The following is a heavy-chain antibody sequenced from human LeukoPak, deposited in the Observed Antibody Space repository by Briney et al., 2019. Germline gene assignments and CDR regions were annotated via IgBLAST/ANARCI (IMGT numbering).Heavy chain of an antibody. CDR3: AREGKGIDY. Sequence: PSETLSLTCTVSGGSISSGGYYWSWIRQPPGKGLEWTGYIYHSGSTYYNPSLKSRVTISVDRSKNQFSLKLSSVTAADTAVYYCAREGKGIDYWGQGTLVTVSS. V-gene: IGHV4-30-2*01. CDR1: GGSISSGGYY. D-gene: IGHD3-10*01. J-gene: IGHJ4*02. CDR2: IYHSGST.